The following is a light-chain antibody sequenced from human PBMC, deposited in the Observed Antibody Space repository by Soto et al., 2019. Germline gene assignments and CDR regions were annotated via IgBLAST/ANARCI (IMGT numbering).Light chain of an antibody. CDR1: STDVGTYNL. Sequence: QSALTQPASVSGSPGQSITLSCTGTSTDVGTYNLVSWYQQHPGKVPKLIIYEGSKRPSGVPNRFSASKSGNTASLTISGLQPEDEADYYCCSYAGSSTFVVFGGGTKVTVL. V-gene: IGLV2-23*03. CDR2: EGS. J-gene: IGLJ2*01. CDR3: CSYAGSSTFVV.